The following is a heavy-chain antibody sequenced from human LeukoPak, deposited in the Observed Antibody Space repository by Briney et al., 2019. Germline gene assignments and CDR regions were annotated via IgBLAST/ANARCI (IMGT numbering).Heavy chain of an antibody. CDR1: AYTFIASY. D-gene: IGHD3-16*01. CDR2: INPKSGGT. Sequence: ASVKVSCKASAYTFIASYMHWVRQAPGQGLEWIGWINPKSGGTKYAEKFQGRVTMTRDTSISTAYMDLTRLTSDDTAVYYCARGGAWGDREVDYWGQGSLVTVSS. V-gene: IGHV1-2*02. J-gene: IGHJ4*02. CDR3: ARGGAWGDREVDY.